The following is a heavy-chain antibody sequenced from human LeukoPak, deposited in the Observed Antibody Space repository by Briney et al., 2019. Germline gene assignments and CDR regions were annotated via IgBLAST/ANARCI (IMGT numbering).Heavy chain of an antibody. CDR2: ISSSSSYI. Sequence: GGSLRLSCAASGFTFSSYAMSWVRQAPGKGLEWVSSISSSSSYIYYADSVKGRFTISRDNAKNSLYLQMNSLRAEDTAVYYCARAGSGSYYFPYYYYYGMDVWGKGTTVTVSS. V-gene: IGHV3-21*01. D-gene: IGHD3-10*01. CDR1: GFTFSSYA. CDR3: ARAGSGSYYFPYYYYYGMDV. J-gene: IGHJ6*04.